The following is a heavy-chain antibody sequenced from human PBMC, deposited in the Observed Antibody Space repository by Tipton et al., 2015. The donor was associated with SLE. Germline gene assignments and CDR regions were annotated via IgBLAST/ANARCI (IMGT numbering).Heavy chain of an antibody. V-gene: IGHV4-59*08. Sequence: TLSLTCTVSGGSISSYYWSWIRQPPGKGLEWIGYIYYSGSTNYNPSLKSRVTISVDTSKNQFSLKLSSVTAADTAVYYCARPAAGGVTTDYWGQGTLVTVSS. CDR2: IYYSGST. CDR3: ARPAAGGVTTDY. CDR1: GGSISSYY. D-gene: IGHD3-16*01. J-gene: IGHJ4*02.